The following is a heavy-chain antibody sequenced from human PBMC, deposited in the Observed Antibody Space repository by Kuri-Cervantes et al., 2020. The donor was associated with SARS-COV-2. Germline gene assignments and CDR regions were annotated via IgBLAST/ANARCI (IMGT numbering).Heavy chain of an antibody. V-gene: IGHV3-23*01. CDR3: ARRHTEYNIGLYYFEY. CDR2: INNIGNTT. CDR1: GFSSSDYA. D-gene: IGHD2/OR15-2a*01. J-gene: IGHJ4*02. Sequence: GGSLRLSCVASGFSSSDYAMSWVRQAPGKGLEWVSSINNIGNTTFYADSVKGRFTISRDNSRNTLYLQMNSLRAEDTAVYYCARRHTEYNIGLYYFEYWGRGTLVTVSS.